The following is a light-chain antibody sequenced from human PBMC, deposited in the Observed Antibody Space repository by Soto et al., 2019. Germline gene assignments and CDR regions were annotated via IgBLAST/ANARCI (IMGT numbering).Light chain of an antibody. V-gene: IGLV1-44*01. CDR3: SARDDKLQQWL. CDR1: LSNIGPNI. J-gene: IGLJ3*02. Sequence: QSMLTQPPSTSGTPGKRVTISCSGSLSNIGPNIVNWYQQVPGAAPKLLIYATDQRPSGVPDRFSGSKSATSASLAINGLQSEDEADYYCSARDDKLQQWLFGGGTKLTVL. CDR2: ATD.